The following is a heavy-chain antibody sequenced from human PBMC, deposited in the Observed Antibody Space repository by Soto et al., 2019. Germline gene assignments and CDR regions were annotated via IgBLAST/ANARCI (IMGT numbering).Heavy chain of an antibody. J-gene: IGHJ4*02. Sequence: QLQLQESGSGLVKPSQTLSLTCAVSGGSISSGGYSWSWIRQPPGKGLEWIGYMYHSGSTYYNPSVRSRVTISIARSKNQFSLKLSSVTAADTALYYCARVPDYWGQGILVTVSS. CDR3: ARVPDY. D-gene: IGHD2-2*01. CDR1: GGSISSGGYS. CDR2: MYHSGST. V-gene: IGHV4-30-2*01.